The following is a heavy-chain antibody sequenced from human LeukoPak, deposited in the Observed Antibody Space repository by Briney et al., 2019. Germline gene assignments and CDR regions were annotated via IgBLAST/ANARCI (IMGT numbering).Heavy chain of an antibody. J-gene: IGHJ3*02. CDR3: ARVHYYYDSSGYYGDFDI. V-gene: IGHV4-59*13. D-gene: IGHD3-22*01. CDR2: IYYSGST. Sequence: SETLSLTCTVSGGSISSYYWSCIRQPPGKGLECIWYIYYSGSTNYNRSLKSRVTISVDTYKNQFSLQLSSVTAEDTAVYYCARVHYYYDSSGYYGDFDIWGQGKMVTVSS. CDR1: GGSISSYY.